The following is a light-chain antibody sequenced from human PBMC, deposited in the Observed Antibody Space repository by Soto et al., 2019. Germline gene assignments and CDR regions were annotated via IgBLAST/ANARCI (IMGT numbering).Light chain of an antibody. CDR2: LDRDGGH. Sequence: QLVLTQSPSASASLGASVKLTCTLSSGHSTYAIARHQQQPEKGPRYSMKLDRDGGHSKGDGSTDRFSGSSSGAERYLTIASLQSEDEADYYCQTWATGPDWVFGGGTKLTVL. CDR1: SGHSTYA. V-gene: IGLV4-69*01. CDR3: QTWATGPDWV. J-gene: IGLJ3*02.